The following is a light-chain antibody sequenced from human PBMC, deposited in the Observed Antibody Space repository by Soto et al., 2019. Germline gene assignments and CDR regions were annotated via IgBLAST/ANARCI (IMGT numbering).Light chain of an antibody. CDR2: DVT. Sequence: QSVLAQPRSVSGSPGQSVSLSCTGTGSDVGGYNYVSWYQHHPGKAPKLLIYDVTERPSGVPDRFSGSKSGSTASLTISGLQTEDEADYYCCSFAGTYTRYVFGTGTKVT. J-gene: IGLJ1*01. CDR3: CSFAGTYTRYV. V-gene: IGLV2-11*01. CDR1: GSDVGGYNY.